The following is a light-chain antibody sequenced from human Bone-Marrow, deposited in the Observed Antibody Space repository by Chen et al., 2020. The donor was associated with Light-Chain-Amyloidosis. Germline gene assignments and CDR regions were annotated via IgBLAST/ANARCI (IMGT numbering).Light chain of an antibody. CDR1: TGAVTSGHY. V-gene: IGLV7-46*01. CDR2: DTR. CDR3: LLSYSGARQV. J-gene: IGLJ2*01. Sequence: QAVVTQEPSLTVSPGGTVTLTCGPSTGAVTSGHYPYWFQQKPGQAPRTLIYDTRNKHSWTPARFSGSLLGGKAALTLSGAQPEDEAEYYCLLSYSGARQVFGGGTKLTVL.